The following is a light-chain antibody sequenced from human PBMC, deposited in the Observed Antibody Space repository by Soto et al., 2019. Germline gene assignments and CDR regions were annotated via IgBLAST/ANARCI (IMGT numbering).Light chain of an antibody. V-gene: IGKV3-20*01. CDR3: QQYGSSPPYT. Sequence: EIVLTQSPGTLSLSPGERATLSCRASQSVSSSYLAWYQQKPGQATRLLIYGASSRATGSPDRFSGSGSGTDFSLIISRLEPEDVAVYYCQQYGSSPPYTFGQGTKLEIK. J-gene: IGKJ2*01. CDR2: GAS. CDR1: QSVSSSY.